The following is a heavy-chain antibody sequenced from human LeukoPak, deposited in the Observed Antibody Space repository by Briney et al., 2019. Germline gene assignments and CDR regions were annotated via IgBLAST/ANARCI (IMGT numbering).Heavy chain of an antibody. Sequence: GGSLRLSCAASGFIFSSYAMHWVRQAPGKGLEWVAVISYDGSNKYYADSVKGRFTISRDNSKNTLYLQMNSLRAEDTAVYYCAKDPYGDYAYAFDIWGQGTMVTVSS. J-gene: IGHJ3*02. V-gene: IGHV3-30*04. CDR1: GFIFSSYA. CDR3: AKDPYGDYAYAFDI. D-gene: IGHD4-17*01. CDR2: ISYDGSNK.